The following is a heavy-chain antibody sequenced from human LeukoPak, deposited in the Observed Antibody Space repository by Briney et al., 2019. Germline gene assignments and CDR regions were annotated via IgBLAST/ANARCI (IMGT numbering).Heavy chain of an antibody. CDR3: AKTYGSGINWFDP. CDR2: MNPNSGNT. Sequence: ASVKVSCKASGYTFTSYDINWVRQATGQGLEWMGWMNPNSGNTGYAQKFQGRVTMTRDMSTSTVYMELSSLRSEDTAVYYCAKTYGSGINWFDPWGQGTLVTVSS. J-gene: IGHJ5*02. CDR1: GYTFTSYD. V-gene: IGHV1-8*01. D-gene: IGHD3-10*01.